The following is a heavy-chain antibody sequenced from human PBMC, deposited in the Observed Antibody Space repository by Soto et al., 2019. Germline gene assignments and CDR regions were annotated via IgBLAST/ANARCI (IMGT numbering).Heavy chain of an antibody. CDR3: ARGGRQWLVTSDFNY. Sequence: VQLVESGGGVVQPGRSLRLSCAASGFTFSDYAMHWVRQAPGKGLEWVAVVSHDGRNTHYADSVKGRFTISRDSSKNTVSKEMNRMRAQDTDVYYCARGGRQWLVTSDFNYWGQGALGTVSS. J-gene: IGHJ4*02. V-gene: IGHV3-30*03. CDR1: GFTFSDYA. CDR2: VSHDGRNT. D-gene: IGHD6-19*01.